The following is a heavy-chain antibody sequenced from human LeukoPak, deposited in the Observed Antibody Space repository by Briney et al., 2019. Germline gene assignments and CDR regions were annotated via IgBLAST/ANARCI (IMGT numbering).Heavy chain of an antibody. CDR1: GFIFSSYA. CDR3: ARGDCSSTSCYPLGEYFQH. D-gene: IGHD2-2*01. Sequence: GRSLRLSCAASGFIFSSYAMHWVRQAPGKGLEWVAVISYDGSNKYYADSVKGRFTVSRDNSKNTLYLQMNSLRAEDTAVYYCARGDCSSTSCYPLGEYFQHWGQGTLVTVSS. CDR2: ISYDGSNK. J-gene: IGHJ1*01. V-gene: IGHV3-30-3*01.